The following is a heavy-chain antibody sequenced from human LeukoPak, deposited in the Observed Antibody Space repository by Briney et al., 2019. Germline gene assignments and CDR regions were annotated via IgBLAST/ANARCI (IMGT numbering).Heavy chain of an antibody. Sequence: PSVTLSLTCTVSSGSISSYYWSWIRQPPGKGREWFVYIYYSGSTNYNPSLKSRVTISEKTPKNQCSLKLTSVTAADTAVYYGGRGHSSGWYWSRAFDIWGQGTMVTVSS. V-gene: IGHV4-59*01. CDR1: SGSISSYY. CDR3: GRGHSSGWYWSRAFDI. J-gene: IGHJ3*02. D-gene: IGHD6-19*01. CDR2: IYYSGST.